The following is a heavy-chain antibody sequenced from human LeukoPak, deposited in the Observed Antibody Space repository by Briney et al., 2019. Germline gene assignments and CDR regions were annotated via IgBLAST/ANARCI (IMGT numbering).Heavy chain of an antibody. D-gene: IGHD2-21*02. J-gene: IGHJ6*02. CDR3: AKGDVVVTATHYGMDV. Sequence: GGSLRLSCAASGFTFSSYSMNWVRQAPGKELEWVSSISSSSSYIYYADSVKGQFTISRDNAKNSLYLQMNSLRAEGTAVYYCAKGDVVVTATHYGMDVWGQGTTVTVSS. V-gene: IGHV3-21*01. CDR2: ISSSSSYI. CDR1: GFTFSSYS.